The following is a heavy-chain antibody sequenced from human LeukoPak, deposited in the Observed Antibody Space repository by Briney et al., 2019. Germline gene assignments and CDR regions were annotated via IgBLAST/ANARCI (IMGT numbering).Heavy chain of an antibody. D-gene: IGHD4-11*01. CDR2: IIPMFGTP. CDR3: TKTSQSPVTPGAFDI. CDR1: GGSFSRSA. J-gene: IGHJ3*02. Sequence: SVKVSCKASGGSFSRSAISWVRQTPGQGLEWMGGIIPMFGTPNYAQKFRGRVSMTTEESTSTAYMELSSLTSEDTAVYYCTKTSQSPVTPGAFDIWGQGTMVTVSS. V-gene: IGHV1-69*05.